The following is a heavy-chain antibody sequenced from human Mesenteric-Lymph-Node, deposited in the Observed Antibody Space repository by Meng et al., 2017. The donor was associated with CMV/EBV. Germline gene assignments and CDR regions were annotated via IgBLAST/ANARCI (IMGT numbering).Heavy chain of an antibody. CDR2: IFPADSGT. Sequence: GESLKISCKGSGYSFASYWIGWVRQMPGRGLEWMGIIFPADSGTKYSPSFQGRVTISVDKSNGIVYLQWSSLKASDTAMYFCVRRDLYYYGSGSPFDSWGQGTLVTVSS. CDR1: GYSFASYW. CDR3: VRRDLYYYGSGSPFDS. D-gene: IGHD3-10*01. J-gene: IGHJ4*02. V-gene: IGHV5-51*01.